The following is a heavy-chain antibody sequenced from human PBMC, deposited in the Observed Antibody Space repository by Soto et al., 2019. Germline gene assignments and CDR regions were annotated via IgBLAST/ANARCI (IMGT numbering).Heavy chain of an antibody. CDR2: ISAYNGNT. V-gene: IGHV1-18*01. J-gene: IGHJ6*02. CDR1: GYSFTSYG. Sequence: QVQLVQSGAEVKKPGASVKVSCKASGYSFTSYGISWVRQAPGQGLEWMGWISAYNGNTNYAQKLQGRVTMTTDTPTSTAYMELRSXXXXXXXXXXXXXXXXXXXXXXXXQGTTVTVSS. CDR3: XXXXXXXXXXX.